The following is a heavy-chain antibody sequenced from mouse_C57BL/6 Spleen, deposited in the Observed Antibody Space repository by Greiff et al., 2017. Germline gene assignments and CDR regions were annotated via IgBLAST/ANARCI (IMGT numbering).Heavy chain of an antibody. CDR2: IRNKANNHAT. Sequence: EVHLVESGGGLVQPGGSMKLSCAASGFTFSDAWMDGVRQSPESGLEWVAEIRNKANNHATYYAESVRGRFTISRDDYNCSVYLQMNSLKAEDTGIYYCTRSYYSNYYWYFDVWGTGTTVTVSS. CDR3: TRSYYSNYYWYFDV. CDR1: GFTFSDAW. D-gene: IGHD2-5*01. J-gene: IGHJ1*03. V-gene: IGHV6-6*01.